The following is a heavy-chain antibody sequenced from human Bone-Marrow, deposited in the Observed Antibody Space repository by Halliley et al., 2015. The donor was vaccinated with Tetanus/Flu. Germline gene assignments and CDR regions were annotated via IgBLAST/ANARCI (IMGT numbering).Heavy chain of an antibody. CDR2: IDYGGSP. CDR3: AREKYGSGSTDY. V-gene: IGHV4-59*01. Sequence: WMGYIDYGGSPSYSPSLKSRVTMSVDTSNNQFSLNVASVTAADTAVYYCAREKYGSGSTDYWGQGTLVTVSS. J-gene: IGHJ4*02. D-gene: IGHD3-10*01.